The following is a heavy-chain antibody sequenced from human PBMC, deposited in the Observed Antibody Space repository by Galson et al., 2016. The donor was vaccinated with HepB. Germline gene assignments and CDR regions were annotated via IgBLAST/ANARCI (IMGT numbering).Heavy chain of an antibody. D-gene: IGHD2-2*01. CDR1: GFTFSSYS. J-gene: IGHJ4*02. CDR2: ISSSSNYI. Sequence: SLRLSCAASGFTFSSYSMNWVRQAPGKGLEWVSSISSSSNYIYYADSVKGRFTISRDNAKKTLYLQMNSLRAEDTAVYCCAKDGRIYCSSASCHDHFHYWGQGALVTVSS. V-gene: IGHV3-21*01. CDR3: AKDGRIYCSSASCHDHFHY.